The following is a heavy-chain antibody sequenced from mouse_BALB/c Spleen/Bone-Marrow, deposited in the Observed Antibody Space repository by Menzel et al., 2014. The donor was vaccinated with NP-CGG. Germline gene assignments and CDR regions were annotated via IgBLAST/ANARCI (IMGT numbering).Heavy chain of an antibody. CDR3: ARERDGYFRDAMDY. D-gene: IGHD2-3*01. J-gene: IGHJ4*01. CDR2: INSNGGST. V-gene: IGHV5-6-3*01. Sequence: EVKVVESGGGLVQPGGSLKLPCAASGFTFSSYGMSWVRQTPDKRLELVATINSNGGSTYYPDSVKGRFTISRDNAKNTLYLQMSSLKSEDTAMYYCARERDGYFRDAMDYWGQGTSVTVSS. CDR1: GFTFSSYG.